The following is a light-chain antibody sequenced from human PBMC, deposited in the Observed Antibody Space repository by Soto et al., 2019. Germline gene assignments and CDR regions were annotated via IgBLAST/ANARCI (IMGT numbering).Light chain of an antibody. CDR1: SSDVGGYNY. J-gene: IGLJ2*01. Sequence: QSVLTQPASVSGSPRQSITISCTATSSDVGGYNYVSWYQQHPGKAPKLMIYDVSNRPSGVSNRFSGSKSGNTASLTISGLQAEDEADYYCSSYTSSGTGFGGGTKVTIL. V-gene: IGLV2-14*01. CDR3: SSYTSSGTG. CDR2: DVS.